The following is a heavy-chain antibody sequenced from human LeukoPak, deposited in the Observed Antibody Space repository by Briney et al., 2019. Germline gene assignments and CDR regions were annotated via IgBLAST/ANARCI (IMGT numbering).Heavy chain of an antibody. CDR3: ARGHTTIFY. D-gene: IGHD2/OR15-2a*01. J-gene: IGHJ4*02. Sequence: PGGSLLLSCAASGFNFSDSYMSWLRPAPRQGLEWVSYISHNNDDTNYAHSVKGRFTISRDNAKNSVYLQMNSLRAEDTAMYYCARGHTTIFYWGQGTLVTVSS. CDR1: GFNFSDSY. CDR2: ISHNNDDT. V-gene: IGHV3-11*06.